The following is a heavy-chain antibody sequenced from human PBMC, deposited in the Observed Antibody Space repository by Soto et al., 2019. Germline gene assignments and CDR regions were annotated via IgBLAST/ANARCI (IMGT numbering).Heavy chain of an antibody. CDR3: ARHTWVREIKDICWFDP. CDR1: GGSISSSSYY. Sequence: SATLSLTCSVSGGSISSSSYYWGSIRQPPGKGLERIGSIYSSGYTYDNKYLKSRHTISVDTSTNQFSLKLSSVTAADTAVFFCARHTWVREIKDICWFDPWGHGTLVTVSS. D-gene: IGHD3-10*01. J-gene: IGHJ5*02. CDR2: IYSSGYT. V-gene: IGHV4-39*01.